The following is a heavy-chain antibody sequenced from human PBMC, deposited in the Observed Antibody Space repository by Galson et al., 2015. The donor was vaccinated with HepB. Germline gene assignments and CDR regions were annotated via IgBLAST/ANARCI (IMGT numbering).Heavy chain of an antibody. Sequence: SLRLSCATSGFTFTKYGMHWVRQAPGKGLEWVALIWSDGSDKNCADSVKGRFTISRDNSKNTVSLQMDSLRAEDTAVYYCARDRTYCGSPSCSRMGPNYWGQGTLVTVSS. CDR2: IWSDGSDK. CDR3: ARDRTYCGSPSCSRMGPNY. CDR1: GFTFTKYG. J-gene: IGHJ4*02. D-gene: IGHD2-2*01. V-gene: IGHV3-33*01.